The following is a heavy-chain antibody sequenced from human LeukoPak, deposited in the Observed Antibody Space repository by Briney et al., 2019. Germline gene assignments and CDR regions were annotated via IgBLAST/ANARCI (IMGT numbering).Heavy chain of an antibody. D-gene: IGHD6-19*01. CDR3: ARVQRGIAVASDY. CDR1: GFSFSSYE. J-gene: IGHJ4*02. CDR2: ISSSGSTK. Sequence: GGSLRLSCAASGFSFSSYEMNWVRQAPGKGLEWVSYISSSGSTKYYADSVKGRFTVSRDNAKNSLYLQMNSLRAEDTAVYYCARVQRGIAVASDYWGQGTLATVSS. V-gene: IGHV3-48*03.